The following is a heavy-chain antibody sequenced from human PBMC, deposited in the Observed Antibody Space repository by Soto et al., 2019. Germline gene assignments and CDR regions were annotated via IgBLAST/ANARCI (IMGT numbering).Heavy chain of an antibody. CDR2: ISSSSSTI. J-gene: IGHJ4*02. CDR1: GFTFSSYS. Sequence: PGGSLRLSCAASGFTFSSYSMNWVRQAPGKGLEWVSYISSSSSTIYYADSVKGRFTISRDTAKNSLYLQMNSLRAEDTALYFCARASPRGRYFDWLIFPLGHWGQGTLVTVSS. D-gene: IGHD3-9*01. CDR3: ARASPRGRYFDWLIFPLGH. V-gene: IGHV3-48*04.